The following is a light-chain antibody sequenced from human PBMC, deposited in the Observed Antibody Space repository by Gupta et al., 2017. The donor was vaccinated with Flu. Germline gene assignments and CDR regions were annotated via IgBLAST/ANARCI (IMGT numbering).Light chain of an antibody. Sequence: QSALTQPASVSGSPGQSINIPCTGTSSDIGSYDYVSWYQQSPGRAPKLMIYDVSNRPSGISDRFSGSKSGNTASLNISGLQAEDEADYYCSSYSATGALALFGGGTKVTVL. CDR1: SSDIGSYDY. V-gene: IGLV2-14*01. CDR2: DVS. CDR3: SSYSATGALAL. J-gene: IGLJ2*01.